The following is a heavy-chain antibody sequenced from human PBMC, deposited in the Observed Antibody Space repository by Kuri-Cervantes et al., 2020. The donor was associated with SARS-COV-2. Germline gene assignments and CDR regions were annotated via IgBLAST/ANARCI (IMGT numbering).Heavy chain of an antibody. V-gene: IGHV4-34*01. Sequence: SETLSLTCTVSGGSISSHYWSWIRQPPGKGLEWIGEINHSGSTNYNPSLKSRVTISVDTSKNQLSLKLSSVTAADTAVYYCARILGILDYWGQGTLVTVSS. CDR3: ARILGILDY. J-gene: IGHJ4*02. CDR2: INHSGST. CDR1: GGSISSHY. D-gene: IGHD7-27*01.